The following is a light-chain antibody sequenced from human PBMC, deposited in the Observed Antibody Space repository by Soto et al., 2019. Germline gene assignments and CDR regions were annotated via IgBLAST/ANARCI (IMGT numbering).Light chain of an antibody. CDR3: SSFTRSSTDV. CDR2: EVN. J-gene: IGLJ1*01. CDR1: SSDVGAYNF. V-gene: IGLV2-14*01. Sequence: QLVLTQPASVSGSPGQSITISCTGTSSDVGAYNFVSWYQQYPGKAPKVMIYEVNNRPSGVSNRFSGSKSGNTSSLTISGLQAEDEADYYCSSFTRSSTDVFGSGTKVTVL.